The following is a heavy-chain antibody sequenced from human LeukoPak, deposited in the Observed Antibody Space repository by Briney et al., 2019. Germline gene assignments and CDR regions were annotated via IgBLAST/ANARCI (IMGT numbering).Heavy chain of an antibody. J-gene: IGHJ4*02. CDR2: IYYSGST. D-gene: IGHD3-22*01. Sequence: PSETLSLTCTVSGGSISSGDYYWCWLRQPPGKGLEWIGYIYYSGSTYYNPSLKSRVTISVDTSKNQFSLKLSSVTAADTAVYYCARGRGSGGYSPLGYWGQGTLVTVSS. CDR3: ARGRGSGGYSPLGY. V-gene: IGHV4-30-4*01. CDR1: GGSISSGDYY.